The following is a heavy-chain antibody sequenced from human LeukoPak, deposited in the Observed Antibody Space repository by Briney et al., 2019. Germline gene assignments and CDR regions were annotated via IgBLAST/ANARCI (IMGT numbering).Heavy chain of an antibody. CDR2: IKSETDGGTT. CDR1: GFTFSNAW. Sequence: PGGSLRLSCAASGFTFSNAWMSWVRQAPGKGLEWVGRIKSETDGGTTDYAAPVKGRFTISRDDSKNTLYLQMNSLKTEDTAVYYCTTDLIVGATNYYYYGMDVWGQGTLVTVSS. D-gene: IGHD1-26*01. CDR3: TTDLIVGATNYYYYGMDV. V-gene: IGHV3-15*01. J-gene: IGHJ6*02.